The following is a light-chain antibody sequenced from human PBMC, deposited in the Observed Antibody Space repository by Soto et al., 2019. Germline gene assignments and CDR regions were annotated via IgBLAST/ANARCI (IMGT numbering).Light chain of an antibody. J-gene: IGKJ5*01. Sequence: DIQMTQSPSSLSASVGDRVTITCRARQGISSYLSWYQQKPGKAPKFLIYAASRLQMVLPSRFSGSASRTDFTLTISSLQPEDFATYYCQPSYSTPITFGQVTRLEIK. CDR3: QPSYSTPIT. CDR1: QGISSY. CDR2: AAS. V-gene: IGKV1-39*01.